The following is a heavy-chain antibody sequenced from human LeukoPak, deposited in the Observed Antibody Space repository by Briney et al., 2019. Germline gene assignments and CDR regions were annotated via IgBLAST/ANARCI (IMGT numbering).Heavy chain of an antibody. CDR2: INHSGST. CDR3: ASLYFRGAPLYYYGMDV. CDR1: GGSFSGYY. V-gene: IGHV4-34*01. Sequence: PSETLSLTCAVYGGSFSGYYWSWIRQPPGKGLEWVGEINHSGSTNYNPSLKSRVTISVDTSKNQFSLKLSSVTAADTAVYYCASLYFRGAPLYYYGMDVWGQGTTVTVSS. D-gene: IGHD3-10*02. J-gene: IGHJ6*02.